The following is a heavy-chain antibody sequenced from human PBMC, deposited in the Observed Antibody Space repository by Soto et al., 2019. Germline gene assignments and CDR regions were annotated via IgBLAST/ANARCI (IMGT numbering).Heavy chain of an antibody. CDR2: ISGYGHT. CDR3: ARSGDGNWFES. CDR1: GYTFTSYG. Sequence: QVQLVQSGDEVKKPGASVKVSCKASGYTFTSYGIGWVRQAPGQGLEWMGWISGYGHTNYAQKLQGRVTMTTDSSTSTVYMELRSLRSDDRAVYYCARSGDGNWFESWGQGTLVTVSS. J-gene: IGHJ5*01. V-gene: IGHV1-18*04. D-gene: IGHD3-10*01.